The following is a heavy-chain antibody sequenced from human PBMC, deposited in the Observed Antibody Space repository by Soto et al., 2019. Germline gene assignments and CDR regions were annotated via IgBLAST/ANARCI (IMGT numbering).Heavy chain of an antibody. D-gene: IGHD6-13*01. J-gene: IGHJ4*02. CDR1: GGSFSGYY. CDR2: INHSGST. V-gene: IGHV4-34*01. CDR3: ARGEAAAGDPNPYDY. Sequence: SGTLSLTCAVYGGSFSGYYWSWIRQPPGKGLEWIGEINHSGSTNYNPSLKSRVTISVDTSKNQFSLKLSSVTAADTAVYYCARGEAAAGDPNPYDYWGQGTLVTVSS.